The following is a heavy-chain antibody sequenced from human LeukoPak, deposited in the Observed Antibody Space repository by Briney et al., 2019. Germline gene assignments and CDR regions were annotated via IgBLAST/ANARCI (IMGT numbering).Heavy chain of an antibody. Sequence: GGSLRLSCAASGFTFSSYAMSWVRQAPGKGLEWVSAISSSGGSTYYADSVKGRFTISRDNSKNTLYLQTNSLRAEDTAVYYCAKSESVVRGVLNYFDYWGQGTLVTVSS. CDR1: GFTFSSYA. CDR2: ISSSGGST. CDR3: AKSESVVRGVLNYFDY. D-gene: IGHD3-10*01. V-gene: IGHV3-23*01. J-gene: IGHJ4*02.